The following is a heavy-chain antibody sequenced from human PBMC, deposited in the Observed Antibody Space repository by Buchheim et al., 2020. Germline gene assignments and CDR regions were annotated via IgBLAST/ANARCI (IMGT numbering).Heavy chain of an antibody. Sequence: QVQLVESGGGVVQPGRSLRLSCAASGFTFSSYGMHWVRQAPGKGLEWVAVISYDGSNKYYADYVKGRFTISRDNSKNPLYLQMNSLRAEDTAVYYCAKQWLDYYYYMDVWGKGTT. CDR2: ISYDGSNK. D-gene: IGHD6-19*01. V-gene: IGHV3-30*18. J-gene: IGHJ6*03. CDR1: GFTFSSYG. CDR3: AKQWLDYYYYMDV.